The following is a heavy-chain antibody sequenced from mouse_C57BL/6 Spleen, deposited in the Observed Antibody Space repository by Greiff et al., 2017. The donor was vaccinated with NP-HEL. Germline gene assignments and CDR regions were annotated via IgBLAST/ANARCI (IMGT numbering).Heavy chain of an antibody. Sequence: QVQLQQSGAELVRPGTSVKVSCKASGYAFTNYLIEWVKQRPGQGLEWIGVINPGSGGTNYNEKFKGKATLTADKSSSTAYMQLSSLTSEDSAVYFCARGCYYAMDYWGKGTSVTVSS. CDR2: INPGSGGT. V-gene: IGHV1-54*01. CDR1: GYAFTNYL. CDR3: ARGCYYAMDY. J-gene: IGHJ4*01.